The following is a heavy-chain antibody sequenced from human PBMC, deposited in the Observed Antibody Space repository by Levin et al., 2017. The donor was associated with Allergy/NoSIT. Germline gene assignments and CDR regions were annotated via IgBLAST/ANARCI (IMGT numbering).Heavy chain of an antibody. J-gene: IGHJ6*02. V-gene: IGHV1-69*13. CDR3: ARALNDSSGYYYLPYYYYGMDV. Sequence: SVKVSCKASGGTFSSYAISWVRQAPGQGLEWMGGIIPIFGTANYAQKFQGRVTITADESTSTAYMELSSLRSEDTAVYYCARALNDSSGYYYLPYYYYGMDVWGQGTTVTVSS. CDR2: IIPIFGTA. D-gene: IGHD3-22*01. CDR1: GGTFSSYA.